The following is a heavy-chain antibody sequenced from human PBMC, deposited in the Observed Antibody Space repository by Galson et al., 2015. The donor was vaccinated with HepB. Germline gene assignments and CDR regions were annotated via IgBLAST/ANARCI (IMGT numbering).Heavy chain of an antibody. Sequence: SGAEVKKPGESLQISCETSGYSFVNYWIVWVRQMPGKGLEWMGIIWPRDSNTVYSPSFQGQVTISADKSISTASLQWRSLKASDTAIYYCARGVAASGLSYWLDSWGQGTLVTVST. CDR2: IWPRDSNT. CDR3: ARGVAASGLSYWLDS. V-gene: IGHV5-51*03. J-gene: IGHJ5*01. CDR1: GYSFVNYW. D-gene: IGHD2-15*01.